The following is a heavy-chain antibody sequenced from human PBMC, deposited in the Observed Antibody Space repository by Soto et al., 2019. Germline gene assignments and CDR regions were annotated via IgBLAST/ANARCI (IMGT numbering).Heavy chain of an antibody. CDR3: AKKKSGAYLFDF. V-gene: IGHV3-23*01. CDR2: ISASGTIT. D-gene: IGHD1-26*01. CDR1: GLTFPSHA. Sequence: EVQLLESGGGLAQPGGSLRLSCVASGLTFPSHAMAWVRQAPGKGLEWVSVISASGTITYYADSVKGRFTISSDSSKNTLYLQMDSLRAEDTALYYCAKKKSGAYLFDFWGQGTLVTVSS. J-gene: IGHJ4*02.